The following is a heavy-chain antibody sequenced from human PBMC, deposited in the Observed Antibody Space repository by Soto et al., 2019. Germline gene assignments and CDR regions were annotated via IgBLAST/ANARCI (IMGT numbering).Heavy chain of an antibody. J-gene: IGHJ5*02. V-gene: IGHV1-69*13. Sequence: ASVKVSCKASGGTFSSYAISWVRQAPGQGLEWMGGIIPIFGTANYAQKFQGRVTITADESTSTAYMELSSLRSEDTAVYYCAGGLSSSWYWFDPWGQGTLVTVSS. CDR3: AGGLSSSWYWFDP. D-gene: IGHD6-13*01. CDR1: GGTFSSYA. CDR2: IIPIFGTA.